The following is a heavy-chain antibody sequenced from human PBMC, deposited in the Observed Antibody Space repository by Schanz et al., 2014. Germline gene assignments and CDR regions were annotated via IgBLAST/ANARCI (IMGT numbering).Heavy chain of an antibody. CDR1: GEKGRRKG. J-gene: IGHJ3*02. Sequence: EVQLEEKGGGREKKGGKRRGAGAGGGEKGRRKGRGGGATAPGKGLEWVSGISWNGAGIGYADSVKGRFTISRDNAKNSLYLEMTSLRGEDTAVYYCARENLNWEAFDIGGQGTVVTVSS. D-gene: IGHD7-27*01. V-gene: IGHV3-20*04. CDR3: ARENLNWEAFDI. CDR2: ISWNGAGI.